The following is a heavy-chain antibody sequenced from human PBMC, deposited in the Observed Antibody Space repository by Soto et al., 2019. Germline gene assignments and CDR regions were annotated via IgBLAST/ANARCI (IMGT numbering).Heavy chain of an antibody. J-gene: IGHJ4*02. Sequence: SETLSLTCTVSGGSISSGGYYWSWIRQHPGKGLEWIGYIYYNGDTYYNPSLKSRVSISIDTSKNQFSLRLTSVTAADTAVYYCARSHRDNWGSPDYFDYWGQGTLVTVSS. CDR1: GGSISSGGYY. CDR2: IYYNGDT. D-gene: IGHD7-27*01. CDR3: ARSHRDNWGSPDYFDY. V-gene: IGHV4-31*03.